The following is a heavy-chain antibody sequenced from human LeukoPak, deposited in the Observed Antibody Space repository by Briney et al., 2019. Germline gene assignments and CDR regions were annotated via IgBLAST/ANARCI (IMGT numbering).Heavy chain of an antibody. Sequence: PGASLRLSCAASGFTFSSYAMSWVRQAPGKGLEWVSGISGSGGRIYYADSVKGRFTVSRDNSKNTLYLQMNSLRAEDTAVYYCARDLRVPDNSNPGYWGQGSLVTVSS. V-gene: IGHV3-23*01. CDR3: ARDLRVPDNSNPGY. J-gene: IGHJ4*02. CDR1: GFTFSSYA. D-gene: IGHD4-11*01. CDR2: ISGSGGRI.